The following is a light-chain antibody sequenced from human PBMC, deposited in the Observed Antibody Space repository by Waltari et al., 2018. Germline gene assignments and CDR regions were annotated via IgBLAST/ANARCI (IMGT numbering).Light chain of an antibody. Sequence: IVLTQSPGNLSLSPGERATLSCRASQSVSTSSLACYQQKPGQAPRLLIYGASSMATDIPDRFGVSGSGRDFTLTISRLEPEDFAVYYCQQYGSSTWTFGQGTKVEVK. CDR3: QQYGSSTWT. V-gene: IGKV3-20*01. CDR1: QSVSTSS. CDR2: GAS. J-gene: IGKJ1*01.